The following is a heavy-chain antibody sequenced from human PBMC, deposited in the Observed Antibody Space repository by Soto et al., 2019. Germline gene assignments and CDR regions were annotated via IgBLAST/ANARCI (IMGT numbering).Heavy chain of an antibody. CDR1: GYSFTSYW. CDR2: IDPSDSYT. Sequence: GEALKISCKGSGYSFTSYWISWVRQMPGKGLEGMGRIDPSDSYTNYSPSFQGQVTISADNSITTAYLQWSSLKASDTAMYYCARGAYDILTGDYKSYYGMDVWGQGTTVTVSS. CDR3: ARGAYDILTGDYKSYYGMDV. D-gene: IGHD3-9*01. V-gene: IGHV5-10-1*04. J-gene: IGHJ6*02.